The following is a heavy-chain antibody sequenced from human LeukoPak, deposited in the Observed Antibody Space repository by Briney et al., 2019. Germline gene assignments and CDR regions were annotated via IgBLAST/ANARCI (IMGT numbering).Heavy chain of an antibody. CDR3: ARGGYYGSGKSYVDV. D-gene: IGHD3-10*01. V-gene: IGHV4-59*01. Sequence: PSETLSLTCTVSGGSISSYYWSWIRQPPGKGLEWIGYIYYSGSTNYNPSLKSRVTISVDTSKNQFSLKLSSVTAADTAVYYCARGGYYGSGKSYVDVWGKGTTVTISS. CDR1: GGSISSYY. CDR2: IYYSGST. J-gene: IGHJ6*03.